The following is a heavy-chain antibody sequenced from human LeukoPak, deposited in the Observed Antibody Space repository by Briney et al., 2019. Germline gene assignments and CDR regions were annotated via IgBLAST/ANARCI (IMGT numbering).Heavy chain of an antibody. CDR2: IYHSGST. CDR3: ARSTMDRGVIKPYYFDY. V-gene: IGHV4-4*02. D-gene: IGHD3-10*01. CDR1: GGSISSSNW. J-gene: IGHJ4*02. Sequence: SGTLSLTCAVSGGSISSSNWWSWVRQPPGKGLEWGGDIYHSGSTNYNPSLKSRITISVDKSKNHFSLKLSSVTAADTAVYYWARSTMDRGVIKPYYFDYWGQGTLVTVSS.